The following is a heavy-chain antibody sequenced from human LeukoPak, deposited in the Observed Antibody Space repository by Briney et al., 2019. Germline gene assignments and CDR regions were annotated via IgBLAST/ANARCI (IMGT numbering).Heavy chain of an antibody. J-gene: IGHJ3*02. CDR3: ARGSLGDLFSDAFDI. Sequence: SETLSLICIVSGDSISTYYWSWIRQPPGKGLEWIGYVYYTGSTNYNPSLKSRVTISVDTSKNQFSLKLTSVTATDTAVYFCARGSLGDLFSDAFDIWGQGTKVAVSS. CDR2: VYYTGST. V-gene: IGHV4-59*01. CDR1: GDSISTYY. D-gene: IGHD3-10*01.